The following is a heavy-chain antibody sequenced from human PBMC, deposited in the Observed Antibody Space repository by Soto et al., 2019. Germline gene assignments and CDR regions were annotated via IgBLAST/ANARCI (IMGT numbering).Heavy chain of an antibody. V-gene: IGHV4-39*01. CDR2: MYYTGRT. J-gene: IGHJ6*02. Sequence: QLQLQESGPGLVKPSETLSLTCTVSGGSIRTTDYYWGWIRQPPGKGRDWIGSMYYTGRTYYNPSLKSRVTTSVDTSTNQFSLQLTSVTAADTAVYYCARHLDPYYYGMDVWGQGTTVTVSS. CDR1: GGSIRTTDYY. D-gene: IGHD3-3*01. CDR3: ARHLDPYYYGMDV.